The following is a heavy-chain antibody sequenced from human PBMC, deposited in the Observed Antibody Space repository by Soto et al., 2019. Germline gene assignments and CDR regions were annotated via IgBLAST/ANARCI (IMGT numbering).Heavy chain of an antibody. J-gene: IGHJ6*02. Sequence: GGSLRLSCAGSGFPFSTYAMTWVRQAPGKGLEWVATIGGSGAFTFYADSVKGRFTVSRDNSKDTLYLQMSSLRADDTALYYCARDSNDYTKAAAPGDVWGQGTTVTASS. V-gene: IGHV3-23*01. CDR3: ARDSNDYTKAAAPGDV. D-gene: IGHD4-4*01. CDR2: IGGSGAFT. CDR1: GFPFSTYA.